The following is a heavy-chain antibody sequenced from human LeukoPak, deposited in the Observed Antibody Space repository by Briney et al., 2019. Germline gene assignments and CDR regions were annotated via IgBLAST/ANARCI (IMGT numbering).Heavy chain of an antibody. D-gene: IGHD2-8*01. CDR1: GGSISSSTNW. CDR2: IYHSGGT. CDR3: ATNGYYCMDV. V-gene: IGHV4-4*02. J-gene: IGHJ6*03. Sequence: KSSETLSLTCAVSGGSISSSTNWWSWVRQPPGKGLEWIGEIYHSGGTNYNPSLKSRITISVDKSQNQFSLKGNSLTAADTAVYYCATNGYYCMDVWGKGTTVTVSS.